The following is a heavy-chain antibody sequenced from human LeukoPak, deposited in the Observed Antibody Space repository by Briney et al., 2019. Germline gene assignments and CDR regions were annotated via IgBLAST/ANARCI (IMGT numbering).Heavy chain of an antibody. CDR1: GYTFHTYD. Sequence: PTASVRVCCRASGYTFHTYDITWVRQAPGQGLEWMGWIRSQNGATNYAQKLQGRVTMTTDASTSTVYMELRSLRSDDTAVYYCARVGRSGSPGAFDIWGQGTMVIVSA. D-gene: IGHD1-26*01. V-gene: IGHV1-18*01. J-gene: IGHJ3*02. CDR3: ARVGRSGSPGAFDI. CDR2: IRSQNGAT.